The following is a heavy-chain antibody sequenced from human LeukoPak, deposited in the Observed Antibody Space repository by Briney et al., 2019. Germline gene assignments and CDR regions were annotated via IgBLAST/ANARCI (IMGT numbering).Heavy chain of an antibody. J-gene: IGHJ1*01. CDR1: GGTFSSYA. CDR2: IIPMFGSR. CDR3: ASGDSVPLGGGNLLRVLYFHD. V-gene: IGHV1-69*01. Sequence: GSSVKVSCKASGGTFSSYAISWVRQAPGQGLDWMGGIIPMFGSRDYAQKFQGRLTITADESTTTAYLELSSLRSEDTAVYYCASGDSVPLGGGNLLRVLYFHDWGQGTLVAVSS. D-gene: IGHD4-23*01.